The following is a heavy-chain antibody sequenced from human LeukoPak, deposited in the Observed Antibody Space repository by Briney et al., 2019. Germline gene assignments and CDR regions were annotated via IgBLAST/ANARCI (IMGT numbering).Heavy chain of an antibody. CDR1: GFTFSDHY. V-gene: IGHV3-72*01. Sequence: PGGSLRLSCAASGFTFSDHYMDWVRQAPGKGLEWVGRIRNKANSYTTAYAASVKGRFIISRDDSKNSLYLQMNSLKTEDTAVYYCAKGPRAVADLGIRPYYFDYWGQGTLVTVSS. D-gene: IGHD6-19*01. CDR3: AKGPRAVADLGIRPYYFDY. CDR2: IRNKANSYTT. J-gene: IGHJ4*02.